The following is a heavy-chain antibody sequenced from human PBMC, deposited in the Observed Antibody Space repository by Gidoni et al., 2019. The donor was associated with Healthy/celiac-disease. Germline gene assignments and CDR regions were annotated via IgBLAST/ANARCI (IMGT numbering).Heavy chain of an antibody. D-gene: IGHD7-27*01. Sequence: QVQLQESGPGLVKPYQTLSLTCTVSVASIRSGGYYWSWIRQHPGKGLEWIGYIYYSGSTYYNPSLKSRVTISVDTSKNQFSLKLSSVTAADTAVYYCARTINWGYDYWGQGTLVTVSS. V-gene: IGHV4-31*03. CDR2: IYYSGST. J-gene: IGHJ4*02. CDR1: VASIRSGGYY. CDR3: ARTINWGYDY.